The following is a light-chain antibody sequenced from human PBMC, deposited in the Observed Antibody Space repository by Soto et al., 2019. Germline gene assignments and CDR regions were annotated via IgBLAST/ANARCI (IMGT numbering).Light chain of an antibody. CDR2: AAS. Sequence: EILLTQSPYTLSLSPGESATLSCRASQSVRRSYLAWYQQTPGHTPSLLIYAASSRATGIPDRLSGSGSGTDFTLTISRLEPEDFAVYYCQQFGDSLTFGPGTKVDIK. J-gene: IGKJ3*01. CDR3: QQFGDSLT. V-gene: IGKV3-20*01. CDR1: QSVRRSY.